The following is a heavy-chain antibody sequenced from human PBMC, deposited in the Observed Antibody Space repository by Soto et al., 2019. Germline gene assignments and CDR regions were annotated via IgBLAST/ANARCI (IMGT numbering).Heavy chain of an antibody. V-gene: IGHV1-69*13. D-gene: IGHD2-2*01. CDR1: GGTFSSYA. CDR2: IIPIFGTA. Sequence: SVKVSCKASGGTFSSYAISWVRQAPGQGLEWMGGIIPIFGTANYAQKFQGRVTITADESTSTAYMELSSLRSEDTAMYYCARDIVLVPAAPYYYYGMDVWGQGTTVTVSS. CDR3: ARDIVLVPAAPYYYYGMDV. J-gene: IGHJ6*02.